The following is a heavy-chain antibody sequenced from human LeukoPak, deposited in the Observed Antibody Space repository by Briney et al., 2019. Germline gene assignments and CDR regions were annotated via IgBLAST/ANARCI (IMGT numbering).Heavy chain of an antibody. D-gene: IGHD2-2*01. CDR2: ISWRSSDI. V-gene: IGHV3-21*01. J-gene: IGHJ4*02. CDR3: ARDSGYCSSTSCYGAYYFDY. CDR1: GFTLSSYN. Sequence: GGSLRLSCVASGFTLSSYNMKWVRQAPGKRLEWVSSISWRSSDIEYADSVKGRFTISRDIDKKSLYLQMNSLRVEDTAVYYCARDSGYCSSTSCYGAYYFDYWGQGTLVTVSS.